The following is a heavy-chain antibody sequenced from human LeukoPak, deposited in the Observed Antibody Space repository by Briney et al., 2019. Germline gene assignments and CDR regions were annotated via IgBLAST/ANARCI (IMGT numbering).Heavy chain of an antibody. D-gene: IGHD4-23*01. CDR2: IYTSGST. CDR3: ASFREYGGNGNWFDP. J-gene: IGHJ5*02. Sequence: SETLSPTCTVAGGSISSGSYYWGWIRQPAGKGLDGIGRIYTSGSTNYNPTLKSRVTISVDTSKNQFSLKMSSVTAADPAVYYCASFREYGGNGNWFDPWGQGTLVTVSS. V-gene: IGHV4-61*02. CDR1: GGSISSGSYY.